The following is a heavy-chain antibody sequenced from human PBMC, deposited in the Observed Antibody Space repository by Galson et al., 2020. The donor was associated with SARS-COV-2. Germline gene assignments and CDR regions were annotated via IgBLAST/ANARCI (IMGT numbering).Heavy chain of an antibody. J-gene: IGHJ6*02. V-gene: IGHV3-30*03. D-gene: IGHD3-9*01. CDR2: ISYDGSNK. CDR3: ARDLEYYDILSGYFKYEFPNYYYYGMDV. CDR1: GFTFSSYG. Sequence: GESLKISCAASGFTFSSYGMHWVRQAPGKGLEWVAVISYDGSNKYYADSVKGRFTISRDNSKNTLYLQMNSLRAEDTAVYYCARDLEYYDILSGYFKYEFPNYYYYGMDVWGQGTTVTVSS.